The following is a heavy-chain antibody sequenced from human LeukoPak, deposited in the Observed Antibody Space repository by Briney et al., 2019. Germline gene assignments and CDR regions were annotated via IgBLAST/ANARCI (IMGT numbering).Heavy chain of an antibody. CDR3: AKSKENYYYYMDV. D-gene: IGHD5-24*01. J-gene: IGHJ6*03. CDR1: GFTFSNSW. CDR2: IKPDGSAQ. V-gene: IGHV3-7*01. Sequence: GGSLRLSCAASGFTFSNSWMSWVRQAPGKGLEWVATIKPDGSAQYYVDSVKGRFTISRDNAKNSLFLQINSLRAEDTAVYYCAKSKENYYYYMDVWGKGTTVTVSS.